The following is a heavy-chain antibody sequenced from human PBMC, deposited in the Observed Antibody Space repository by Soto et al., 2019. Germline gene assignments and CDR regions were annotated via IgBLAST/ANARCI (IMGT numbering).Heavy chain of an antibody. CDR3: ARQTDRLLYNWFDP. D-gene: IGHD3-9*01. J-gene: IGHJ5*02. CDR2: INAGNGNT. V-gene: IGHV1-3*01. Sequence: ASVKVSCTASGYTFTSYAMHWVRQAPGQRLEWMGWINAGNGNTKYSQKFQGRVTITRDTSASTAYMELSSLRSEDTAVYYCARQTDRLLYNWFDPWGQGTLVTVSS. CDR1: GYTFTSYA.